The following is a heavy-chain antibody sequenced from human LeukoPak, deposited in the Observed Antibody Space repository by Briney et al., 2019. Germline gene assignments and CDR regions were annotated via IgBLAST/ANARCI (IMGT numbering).Heavy chain of an antibody. CDR2: IKRKTDGETT. Sequence: GGSLRLSCAASGFTFTYVWMNRVRQAPGKGLEWVGRIKRKTDGETTDYAAPVKGRFTISRDDSEDTLFLQMSSLKTEDSAVYYCTTEASCASSSCPFSCEWWGQGTLVTVSS. J-gene: IGHJ4*02. V-gene: IGHV3-15*01. CDR1: GFTFTYVW. D-gene: IGHD2-2*01. CDR3: TTEASCASSSCPFSCEW.